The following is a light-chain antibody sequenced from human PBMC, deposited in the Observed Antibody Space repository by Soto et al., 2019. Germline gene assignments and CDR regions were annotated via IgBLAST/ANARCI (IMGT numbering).Light chain of an antibody. J-gene: IGLJ2*01. CDR2: EVS. Sequence: QSVLTQPASVSGSPGQSITISCTGTSSDVGGYNYVSWYQQKPGKAPRLMIYEVSNRPSGVSTRFSGSKSGNTASLTISGLQAEDEADYYCGSYTRSSMPVFGGGTKVTVL. CDR1: SSDVGGYNY. CDR3: GSYTRSSMPV. V-gene: IGLV2-14*01.